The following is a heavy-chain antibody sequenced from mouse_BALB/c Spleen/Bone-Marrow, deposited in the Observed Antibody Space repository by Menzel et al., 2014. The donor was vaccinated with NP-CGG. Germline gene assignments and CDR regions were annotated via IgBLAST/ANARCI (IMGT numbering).Heavy chain of an antibody. CDR1: GFTFSSFG. Sequence: DVQLVESGGGLVQPGGSRKLSCAASGFTFSSFGMHWVRQAPEKGLEWVAYISSGSSTIYYADTVKGRFTISRDNPKNPLFLQMTSLRSEDTAMYYCASLTYYAMDYWGQGTSVTVSS. CDR3: ASLTYYAMDY. V-gene: IGHV5-17*02. J-gene: IGHJ4*01. CDR2: ISSGSSTI.